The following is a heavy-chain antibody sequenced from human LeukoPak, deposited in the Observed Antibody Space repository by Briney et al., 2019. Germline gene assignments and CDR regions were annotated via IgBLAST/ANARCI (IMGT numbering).Heavy chain of an antibody. V-gene: IGHV3-30*18. Sequence: GGSLRLSCAASGFTFNGYGMHWVRQAPGKGLEWVAVISYDGNNQYYADSVKGRFTVSRDNAKNTVYLQMNSLRAEDTAVYYCAKLSREGYYFDYWGQGTLVTVSS. J-gene: IGHJ4*02. CDR3: AKLSREGYYFDY. CDR1: GFTFNGYG. CDR2: ISYDGNNQ. D-gene: IGHD1-26*01.